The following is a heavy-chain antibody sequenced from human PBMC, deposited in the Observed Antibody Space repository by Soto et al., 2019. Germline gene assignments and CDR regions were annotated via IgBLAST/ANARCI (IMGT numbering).Heavy chain of an antibody. CDR2: IKQDGSEK. V-gene: IGHV3-7*01. D-gene: IGHD6-13*01. Sequence: PVGSLRLSCAASGFTFSSYWMSWVRQAPGKGLEWVANIKQDGSEKYYVDSVKGRFTISRDNAKNSLYLQMSSLRAEDTAVYYCARDGQLVINYFDYWGQGTLVTVSS. CDR3: ARDGQLVINYFDY. J-gene: IGHJ4*02. CDR1: GFTFSSYW.